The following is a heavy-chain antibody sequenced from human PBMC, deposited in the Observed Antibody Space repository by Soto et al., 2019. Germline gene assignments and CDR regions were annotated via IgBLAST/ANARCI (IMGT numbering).Heavy chain of an antibody. J-gene: IGHJ4*02. D-gene: IGHD3-10*01. V-gene: IGHV1-18*01. CDR2: ISACNGNT. Sequence: ASVKVSCKASGYTFTNFGISWVRQAPGQGLEWMGWISACNGNTNYSQNFQGRVTITRDTSANTAYMELSSLRSEDTAVYYCARGSGLTYFDYWGQGTLVTVSS. CDR1: GYTFTNFG. CDR3: ARGSGLTYFDY.